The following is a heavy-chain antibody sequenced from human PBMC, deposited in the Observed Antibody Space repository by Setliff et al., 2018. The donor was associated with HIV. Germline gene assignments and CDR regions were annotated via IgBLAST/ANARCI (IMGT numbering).Heavy chain of an antibody. D-gene: IGHD2-8*01. J-gene: IGHJ4*02. CDR1: GESFNTYF. Sequence: SETLSLTCAVYGESFNTYFWSWIRQPPGQGLEWIGQINHSGSTNYNPSLRSRVTISIGTSKNQFPRKLSSVTAADTPVYYCATGLIMAPDYWGQGSLVTVSS. CDR3: ATGLIMAPDY. V-gene: IGHV4-34*01. CDR2: INHSGST.